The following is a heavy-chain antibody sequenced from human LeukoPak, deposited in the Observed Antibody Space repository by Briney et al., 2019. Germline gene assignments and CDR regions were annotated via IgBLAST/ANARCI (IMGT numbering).Heavy chain of an antibody. CDR2: ISGGSSYI. V-gene: IGHV3-21*01. J-gene: IGHJ4*02. CDR3: GRGGGGDGSGWSTTDY. D-gene: IGHD6-19*01. Sequence: GGSLRLSCAASGFNFNIFTMNWVRQAPGKGLEWVSSISGGSSYIYYADSAKGRFTISRDNAKNSLYLQMNSLRVEDTAMYYLGRGGGGDGSGWSTTDYWGQGTLVTISS. CDR1: GFNFNIFT.